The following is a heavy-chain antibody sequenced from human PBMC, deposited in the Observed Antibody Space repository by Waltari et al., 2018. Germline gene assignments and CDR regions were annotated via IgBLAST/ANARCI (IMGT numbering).Heavy chain of an antibody. CDR3: ARDALEGHGSGSGPPGYYYYYMDV. CDR1: GFTFSSYA. V-gene: IGHV3-23*01. D-gene: IGHD3-10*01. Sequence: EVQLLESGGGLVQPGGSLRLSCAASGFTFSSYAMSWVRQAPGKGLEWVSAISGSGGSTYYADSGKGRFTISRDNSKNTLYLQMNSLRAEDTAVYYCARDALEGHGSGSGPPGYYYYYMDVWGKGTTVTVSS. CDR2: ISGSGGST. J-gene: IGHJ6*03.